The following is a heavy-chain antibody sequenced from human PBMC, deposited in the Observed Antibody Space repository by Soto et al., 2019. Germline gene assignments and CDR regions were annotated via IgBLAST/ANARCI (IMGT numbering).Heavy chain of an antibody. D-gene: IGHD5-18*01. J-gene: IGHJ4*02. V-gene: IGHV2-5*02. CDR2: IYWDDDK. CDR3: AHTGGGLWGTAMAPLAY. Sequence: QITLKESGPTLVKPTQTLTLTCTFSGFSLDTSGVGVGWIRQPPGKALEWLALIYWDDDKRYSPSLKSRLTITKDTSKNQVVHTMTNVDPVDTATYYCAHTGGGLWGTAMAPLAYWGQGTLVTVSS. CDR1: GFSLDTSGVG.